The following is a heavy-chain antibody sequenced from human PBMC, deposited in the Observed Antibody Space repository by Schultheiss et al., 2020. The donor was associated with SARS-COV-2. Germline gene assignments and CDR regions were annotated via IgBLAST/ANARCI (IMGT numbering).Heavy chain of an antibody. CDR2: IYSSGST. D-gene: IGHD6-6*01. J-gene: IGHJ4*03. V-gene: IGHV4-4*07. CDR1: GGSISSYY. Sequence: SQTLSLTCTVSGGSISSYYWSWIRQPAGKGLECIGLIYSSGSTNYNPSLKSRVTISVDTSKNQFSLKLSSVTAADTAVYYCAKDSGRIAAREVFDYWGQGTTVTVSS. CDR3: AKDSGRIAAREVFDY.